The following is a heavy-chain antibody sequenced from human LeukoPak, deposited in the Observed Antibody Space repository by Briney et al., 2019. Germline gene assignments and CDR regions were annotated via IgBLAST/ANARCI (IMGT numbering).Heavy chain of an antibody. CDR3: ARELYCSSTSCYTAVDYYYYYMDV. CDR2: IYYSGST. CDR1: GYSISSTNW. V-gene: IGHV4-28*03. J-gene: IGHJ6*03. D-gene: IGHD2-2*02. Sequence: PSETLSLTCAVSGYSISSTNWWGWIRQPPGKGLEWIGYIYYSGSTNYNPSLKSRVTMSVDTSKNQFSLKLSSVTAADTAVYYCARELYCSSTSCYTAVDYYYYYMDVWGKGTTVTVSS.